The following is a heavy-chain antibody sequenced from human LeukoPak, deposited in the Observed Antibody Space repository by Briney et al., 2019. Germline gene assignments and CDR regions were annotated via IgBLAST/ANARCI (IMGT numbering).Heavy chain of an antibody. V-gene: IGHV1-18*01. CDR3: ARVPHSHFDH. Sequence: ASVKVTCQTVGYTFTNYGISWVRQARGQGLEWMGWIGVQNGNTNFGQKFQGRVTLTTDTSANTAYMERRCLREDDTAIYYCARVPHSHFDHWGQGSLLIVSS. CDR1: GYTFTNYG. J-gene: IGHJ4*02. CDR2: IGVQNGNT. D-gene: IGHD4-11*01.